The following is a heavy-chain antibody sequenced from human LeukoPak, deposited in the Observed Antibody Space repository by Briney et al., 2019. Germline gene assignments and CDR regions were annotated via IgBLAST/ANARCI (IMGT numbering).Heavy chain of an antibody. CDR2: INPNSGGT. Sequence: GASVKVSCKASGYTSTGYYMHWVRQAPGQGLEWMGWINPNSGGTNYAQKFQGRVTMTRDTSISTASMELSRLRSDDTAVYYCARSLSPLAAADTRFDPWGQGNLVTVSS. J-gene: IGHJ5*02. CDR1: GYTSTGYY. V-gene: IGHV1-2*02. CDR3: ARSLSPLAAADTRFDP. D-gene: IGHD6-13*01.